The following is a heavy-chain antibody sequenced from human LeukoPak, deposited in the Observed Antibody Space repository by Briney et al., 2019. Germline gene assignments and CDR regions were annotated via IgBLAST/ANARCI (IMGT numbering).Heavy chain of an antibody. Sequence: GASVKVSCKASGYTFTGYYMHWVRQAPGQGLEWMGRINPNSGGTNYAQKFQGRVTMTRDTSISTAYMELSRLRSDDTAVYYCARKEEYYDYVWGSYRSGFDYWGQGTLVTVSS. V-gene: IGHV1-2*06. CDR2: INPNSGGT. J-gene: IGHJ4*02. CDR1: GYTFTGYY. D-gene: IGHD3-16*02. CDR3: ARKEEYYDYVWGSYRSGFDY.